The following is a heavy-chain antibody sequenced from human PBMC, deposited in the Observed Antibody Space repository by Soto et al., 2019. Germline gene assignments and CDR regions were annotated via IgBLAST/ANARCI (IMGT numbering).Heavy chain of an antibody. CDR3: ARHKEAAPRTNFDY. Sequence: SETLSLTCTVSGGSISSYYWSWIRQPPWKGLEWIGYIYDSRSTNYNPSLKSRVTISVDASKNQFSLKLSSATAADTAVYYCARHKEAAPRTNFDYWGQGTLVTVSS. D-gene: IGHD1-7*01. J-gene: IGHJ4*01. V-gene: IGHV4-59*08. CDR2: IYDSRST. CDR1: GGSISSYY.